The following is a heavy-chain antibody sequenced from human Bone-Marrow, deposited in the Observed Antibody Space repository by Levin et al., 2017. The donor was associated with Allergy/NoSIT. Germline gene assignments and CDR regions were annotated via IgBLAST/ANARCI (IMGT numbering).Heavy chain of an antibody. D-gene: IGHD3-10*01. J-gene: IGHJ5*02. V-gene: IGHV3-23*01. CDR2: ISGSGDTT. CDR3: VKESNTGYRRGVPGVIDP. CDR1: GFTFSGFA. Sequence: GGSLRLSCAASGFTFSGFALSWVRQSPGKGLEWVSVISGSGDTTYYADSLKGRFTISRDNSKNTLYLQMNSLRAEDTAIYYCVKESNTGYRRGVPGVIDPWGQGTPVTVSS.